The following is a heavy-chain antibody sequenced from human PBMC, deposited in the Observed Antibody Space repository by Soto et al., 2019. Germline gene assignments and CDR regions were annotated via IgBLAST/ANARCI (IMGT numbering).Heavy chain of an antibody. V-gene: IGHV3-23*01. D-gene: IGHD4-17*01. CDR2: IRGSGGST. Sequence: EVQLLESGGGLVQPGGSLRLSCAASGFTFSSYAMSWVRQAPGKGLDWVSTIRGSGGSTYYADSVKGRFTISRDNSKDTLYLQLKSLRAEVTAVYYCGKANDYGGDSLFSSWGQGTLVTVSS. J-gene: IGHJ4*02. CDR3: GKANDYGGDSLFSS. CDR1: GFTFSSYA.